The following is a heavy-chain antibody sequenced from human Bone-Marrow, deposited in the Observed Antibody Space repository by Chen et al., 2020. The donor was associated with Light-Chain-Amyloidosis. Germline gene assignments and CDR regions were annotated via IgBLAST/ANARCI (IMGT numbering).Heavy chain of an antibody. CDR2: IYPDDSDA. V-gene: IGHV5-51*01. D-gene: IGHD5-12*01. J-gene: IGHJ4*02. CDR1: GSLFPNYW. Sequence: EVQLEQSGPEVKKPGESLKTTCKGSGSLFPNYWIGWVRQMLGKGLEWMGVIYPDDSDAGYSPSFEGQVTISADNSITTAYLQWRSLKASDTAMYYCARRRDGYNFDYWGQGTLVTVSS. CDR3: ARRRDGYNFDY.